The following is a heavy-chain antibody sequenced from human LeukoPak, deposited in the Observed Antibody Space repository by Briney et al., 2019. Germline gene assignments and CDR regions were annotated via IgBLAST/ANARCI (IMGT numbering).Heavy chain of an antibody. Sequence: PSETLSLTCAVHGGSFSGYYWTWIRQAPGKGLEWIGEINHSGSTNYNPSLKSRVTLSVDTSKNQFSLKLSSGTAADTAVYYCARACTSSSCHNYWGQGTLVTVSS. J-gene: IGHJ4*02. CDR3: ARACTSSSCHNY. D-gene: IGHD2-2*02. CDR2: INHSGST. V-gene: IGHV4-34*01. CDR1: GGSFSGYY.